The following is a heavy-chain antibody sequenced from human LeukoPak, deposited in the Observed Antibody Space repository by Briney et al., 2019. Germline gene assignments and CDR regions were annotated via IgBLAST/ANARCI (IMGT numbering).Heavy chain of an antibody. CDR2: IWHDGSNK. J-gene: IGHJ6*03. Sequence: GGSLGLSCAASGFTFSDYGLHWVRQAPGKGREWVALIWHDGSNKYYADSVMGRFTISRDNSKNTLYLQMNSLRAEDTAMYYCAKDGDAYTEFYYYYMDVWGKGTTVTVSS. D-gene: IGHD5-24*01. V-gene: IGHV3-33*06. CDR3: AKDGDAYTEFYYYYMDV. CDR1: GFTFSDYG.